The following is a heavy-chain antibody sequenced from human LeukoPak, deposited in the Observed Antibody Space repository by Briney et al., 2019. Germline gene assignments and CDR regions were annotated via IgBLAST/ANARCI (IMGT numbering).Heavy chain of an antibody. CDR3: ARGSSSSGLYYYYYMDV. Sequence: SETLSLTCTVSGGSISSYYWSWIRQPPGRGLEWIGYIYYSGSTNYNPSLKSRVAISVDTSKNQFSLKLSSVTAADTAVYYCARGSSSSGLYYYYYMDVWGKGTTVTVSS. D-gene: IGHD6-6*01. CDR1: GGSISSYY. J-gene: IGHJ6*03. CDR2: IYYSGST. V-gene: IGHV4-59*01.